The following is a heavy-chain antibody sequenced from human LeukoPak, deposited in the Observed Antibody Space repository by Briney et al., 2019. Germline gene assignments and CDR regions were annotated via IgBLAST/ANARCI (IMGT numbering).Heavy chain of an antibody. D-gene: IGHD6-19*01. V-gene: IGHV3-30*18. CDR1: GFTFSSYG. J-gene: IGHJ4*02. Sequence: GGSLRLSCAASGFTFSSYGMHWVRQAPGKGLXXXXVISYDGSNQYYADSVKGRFTISRDNSKNTLYLQMNSLRGEDTAVYYCAKDRGTGWYNTFDYWGQGTLVTVSS. CDR3: AKDRGTGWYNTFDY. CDR2: ISYDGSNQ.